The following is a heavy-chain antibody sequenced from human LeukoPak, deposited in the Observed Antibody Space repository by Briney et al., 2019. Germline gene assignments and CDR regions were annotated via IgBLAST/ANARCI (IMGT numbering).Heavy chain of an antibody. V-gene: IGHV3-21*01. D-gene: IGHD6-13*01. CDR2: ISSSSSYI. CDR1: GFTFSSYS. J-gene: IGHJ5*02. Sequence: GESLKISCAASGFTFSSYSMNWVRQAPGKGLEWVSSISSSSSYIYYADSVKGRFTISRDNAKNSLYLQMNSLRAEDTAVYYCARGVAAAGANWFDPWGQGTLVTVSS. CDR3: ARGVAAAGANWFDP.